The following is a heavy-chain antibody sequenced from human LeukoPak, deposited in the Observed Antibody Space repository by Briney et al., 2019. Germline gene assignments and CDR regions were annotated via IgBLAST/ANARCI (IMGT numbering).Heavy chain of an antibody. D-gene: IGHD6-19*01. V-gene: IGHV3-53*01. J-gene: IGHJ4*02. Sequence: GGSLRPSCVASGFIVSNIYMSWVRQAPGKGLEWISVIYHGESTYYADSVKGRFTISRDNSKNMLFLQMNSLRAEDTAVYYCVASTYSQRNYFDVWGQGTLVTVSS. CDR2: IYHGEST. CDR3: VASTYSQRNYFDV. CDR1: GFIVSNIY.